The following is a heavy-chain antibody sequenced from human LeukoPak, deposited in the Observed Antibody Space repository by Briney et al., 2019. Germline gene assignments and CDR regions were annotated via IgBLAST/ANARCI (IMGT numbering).Heavy chain of an antibody. CDR1: GGSISSTNW. CDR3: ARDGRGSYYHADY. CDR2: ISLRGLT. D-gene: IGHD1-26*01. Sequence: SGTLSLTCGVSGGSISSTNWWSWVRQPPGQGLEWIGEISLRGLTNYNPSLKSRVTMSLDKSKNLLSLNLTSVTAADTAVYYCARDGRGSYYHADYWGQGTLVTVSS. J-gene: IGHJ4*02. V-gene: IGHV4-4*02.